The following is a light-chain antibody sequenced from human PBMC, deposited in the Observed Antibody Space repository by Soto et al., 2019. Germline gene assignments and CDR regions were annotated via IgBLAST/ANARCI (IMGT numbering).Light chain of an antibody. CDR3: SSYTSPNKGV. CDR2: DVS. CDR1: TSDVGGYNY. V-gene: IGLV2-14*01. J-gene: IGLJ2*01. Sequence: QSALTQPASVSGSPGQSITISCTGTTSDVGGYNYVSWYQQYPGKAPKLIIYDVSHRPSGVSNRFSGSKSGNTASLTIAGLQAEDEADYYCSSYTSPNKGVFGGGTKVTVL.